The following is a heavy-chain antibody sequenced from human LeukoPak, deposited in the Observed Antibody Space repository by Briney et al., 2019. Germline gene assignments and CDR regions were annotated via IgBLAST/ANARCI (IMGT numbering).Heavy chain of an antibody. CDR1: GGSISSGTYY. CDR2: VYYSGST. CDR3: ARDSPDCGSTTCYKDWFDP. D-gene: IGHD2-2*02. J-gene: IGHJ5*02. V-gene: IGHV4-39*07. Sequence: SETLSLTCTVSGGSISSGTYYWGWIRQPPGEGLQWIGSVYYSGSTYYNPSLQSRVTISVDTSKNHFSLKLSSVTAADTAVYYCARDSPDCGSTTCYKDWFDPWGQGTLVTVSS.